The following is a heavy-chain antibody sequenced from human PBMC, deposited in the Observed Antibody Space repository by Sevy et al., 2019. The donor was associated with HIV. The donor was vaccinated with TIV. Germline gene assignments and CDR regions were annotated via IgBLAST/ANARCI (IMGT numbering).Heavy chain of an antibody. Sequence: GGSLRLSCAASGFTFNKYSMSWVRQPLGKGLEWVSTFSFGCGEINYADSVKGRFTISRDNSKSSVYLQMNNLRPEDTAVYYCAREGCTKPHDYWGQGTLVTVSS. D-gene: IGHD2-8*01. V-gene: IGHV3-23*01. CDR2: FSFGCGEI. J-gene: IGHJ4*02. CDR1: GFTFNKYS. CDR3: AREGCTKPHDY.